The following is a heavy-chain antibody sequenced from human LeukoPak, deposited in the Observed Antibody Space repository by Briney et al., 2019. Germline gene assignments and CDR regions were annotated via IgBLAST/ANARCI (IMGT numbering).Heavy chain of an antibody. J-gene: IGHJ4*02. Sequence: GGSLRLSCAASGFTFSSYAMHWVRQAPGKGLEWVAVIAYDESNKYYADSVKGRFTISRDNSKNTVYLQMSSLREEDTAVYYCARRYYYGSGFDFWGQGTLVTVSS. V-gene: IGHV3-30-3*01. CDR3: ARRYYYGSGFDF. D-gene: IGHD3-10*01. CDR1: GFTFSSYA. CDR2: IAYDESNK.